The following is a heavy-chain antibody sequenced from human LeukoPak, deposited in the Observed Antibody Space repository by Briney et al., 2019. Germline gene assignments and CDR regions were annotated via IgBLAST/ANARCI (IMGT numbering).Heavy chain of an antibody. CDR3: ARVGPYGSGSYYMNWFDP. CDR2: IYYSGST. J-gene: IGHJ5*02. Sequence: PSETLSLTCTVSGGSISSGDYYWSWIRQPPGKGLEWIGYIYYSGSTNYNPSLKGRVTISVHTSKNQFSLNLSSVTAADTAVYYCARVGPYGSGSYYMNWFDPWGQGTLVTVSS. CDR1: GGSISSGDYY. V-gene: IGHV4-61*08. D-gene: IGHD3-10*01.